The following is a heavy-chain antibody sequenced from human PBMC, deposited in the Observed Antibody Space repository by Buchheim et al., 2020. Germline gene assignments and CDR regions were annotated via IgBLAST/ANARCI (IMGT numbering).Heavy chain of an antibody. D-gene: IGHD5-24*01. CDR3: ARDPEMATISYGMDV. J-gene: IGHJ6*02. Sequence: QVQLVESGGGVVQPGRSLRLSCAASGFTFSSYAMHWVRQAPGKGLEWVAVISYDGSNKYYADSVKGRFTISRDNSKNTLYLQMNSLRAEDTAVYYCARDPEMATISYGMDVWGQGTT. V-gene: IGHV3-30-3*01. CDR2: ISYDGSNK. CDR1: GFTFSSYA.